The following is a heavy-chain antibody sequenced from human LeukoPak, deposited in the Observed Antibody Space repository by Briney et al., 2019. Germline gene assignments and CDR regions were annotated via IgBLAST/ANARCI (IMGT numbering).Heavy chain of an antibody. Sequence: GGSLRLSCAASGFPFQDSGLSWVRQAPGKGLEWISGINWNGDTTVYADSVKGRFTISRDNAKNSLYLQMNSLRADDTTFYYCARQTRGYVYYFDYWGQGTLVTVSS. CDR1: GFPFQDSG. V-gene: IGHV3-20*04. D-gene: IGHD2-2*01. CDR3: ARQTRGYVYYFDY. J-gene: IGHJ4*02. CDR2: INWNGDTT.